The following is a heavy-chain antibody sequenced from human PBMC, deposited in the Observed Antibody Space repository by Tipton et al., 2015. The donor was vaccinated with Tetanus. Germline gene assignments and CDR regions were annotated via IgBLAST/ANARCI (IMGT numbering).Heavy chain of an antibody. V-gene: IGHV5-51*01. CDR2: IYPGDSDT. CDR1: GYILNNYW. J-gene: IGHJ4*02. D-gene: IGHD2-8*01. Sequence: QLVQSGGEVKKPGESLKISCKGSGYILNNYWIGWVRQKPGKGLEWMGIIYPGDSDTRYSPSSQGQVTISVDKSINTAYLQWSSLKASDTSMFYCARAHCTDGVCNFDFWGQGALVTVAS. CDR3: ARAHCTDGVCNFDF.